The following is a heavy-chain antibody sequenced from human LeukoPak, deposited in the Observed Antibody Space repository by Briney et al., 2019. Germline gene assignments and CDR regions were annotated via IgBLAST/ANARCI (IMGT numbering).Heavy chain of an antibody. D-gene: IGHD4-17*01. CDR2: IYYNGKT. CDR3: ARHGGTVTHFDY. V-gene: IGHV4-31*03. CDR1: GGSISSSGYY. J-gene: IGHJ4*02. Sequence: SETLSLTCTVSGGSISSSGYYWSWLRQSPGRGVEWVGYIYYNGKTYKNPSLKSRISISGNTSENQFSLRLTSFTAADTAVYYCARHGGTVTHFDYWGQGTLVTVSS.